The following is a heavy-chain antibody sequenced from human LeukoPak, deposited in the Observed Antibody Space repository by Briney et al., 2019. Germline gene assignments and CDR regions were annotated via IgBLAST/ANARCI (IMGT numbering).Heavy chain of an antibody. CDR2: IKQDGSEK. CDR1: GFTVSSYS. J-gene: IGHJ4*02. Sequence: PGGSLRLSCAASGFTVSSYSMNWVRQAPGKGLEWVANIKQDGSEKHSVDSVKGRFTISRDNAKNSLYLQMNSLRAEDTAMYYCARWSGSRHSVDYWGQGTLVTVSS. V-gene: IGHV3-7*04. CDR3: ARWSGSRHSVDY. D-gene: IGHD1-26*01.